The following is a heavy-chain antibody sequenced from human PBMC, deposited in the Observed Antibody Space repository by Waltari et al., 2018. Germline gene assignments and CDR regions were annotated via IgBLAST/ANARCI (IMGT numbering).Heavy chain of an antibody. Sequence: EVQLVESGGGLVQPGGSLRLSCAASGFTFSSYAMSWVRQAPGKGLEWVSPISGSGGSTYYADSVKGRFTISRDNSKNTLYLQMNSLRAEDTAVYYCVTRPNWGRWVDWYFDLWGRGTLVTVSS. CDR1: GFTFSSYA. V-gene: IGHV3-23*04. CDR2: ISGSGGST. CDR3: VTRPNWGRWVDWYFDL. J-gene: IGHJ2*01. D-gene: IGHD7-27*01.